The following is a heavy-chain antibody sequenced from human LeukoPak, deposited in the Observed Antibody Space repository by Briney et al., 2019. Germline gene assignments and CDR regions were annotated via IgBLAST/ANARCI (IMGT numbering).Heavy chain of an antibody. Sequence: ASVKVSCKASGYTFTSYYMHWVRQAPGQGLEWMGIINPSGGSTSYAQKFQGRVTMTRDTSTSTVYMELSSLRSEDTAVYYCARDVILLWFGELTGNWFDPWGQGTLVTVSS. CDR1: GYTFTSYY. J-gene: IGHJ5*02. CDR2: INPSGGST. V-gene: IGHV1-46*01. CDR3: ARDVILLWFGELTGNWFDP. D-gene: IGHD3-10*01.